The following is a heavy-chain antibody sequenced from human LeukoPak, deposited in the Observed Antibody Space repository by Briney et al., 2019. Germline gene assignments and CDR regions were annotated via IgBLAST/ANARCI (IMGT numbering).Heavy chain of an antibody. CDR2: IKQDGSEK. CDR3: ARDRDCSSTSCYAFYYYMDV. J-gene: IGHJ6*03. V-gene: IGHV3-7*01. D-gene: IGHD2-2*01. Sequence: GGSLRLSCAASGFTFSSYWMSWVRQAPGKGLEWVANIKQDGSEKYYVDSVKGRFTISRDNAKNSLYLQMNSLRAEDTAVYYCARDRDCSSTSCYAFYYYMDVWGRGTTVTISS. CDR1: GFTFSSYW.